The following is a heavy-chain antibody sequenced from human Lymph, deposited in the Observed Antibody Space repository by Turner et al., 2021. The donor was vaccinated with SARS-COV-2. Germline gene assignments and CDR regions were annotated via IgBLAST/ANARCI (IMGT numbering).Heavy chain of an antibody. CDR1: GCTFSSYA. CDR2: ISYDGSNT. V-gene: IGHV3-30*04. J-gene: IGHJ4*02. D-gene: IGHD3-22*01. CDR3: ARDRDSSGWVDY. Sequence: QVQLVESGGGVVQPGRSMRLSGSASGCTFSSYAMHWVRQAPGKGLALVAFISYDGSNTYYADAVKGRFTFSRDNSKNTLYLQMNSLRAEDTAVYYCARDRDSSGWVDYWGQGTLVTVSS.